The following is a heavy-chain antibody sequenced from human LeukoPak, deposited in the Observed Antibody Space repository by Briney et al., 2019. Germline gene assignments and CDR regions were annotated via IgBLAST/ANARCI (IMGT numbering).Heavy chain of an antibody. D-gene: IGHD6-19*01. CDR3: ARPRSPGIAVAGYYFDY. J-gene: IGHJ4*02. Sequence: RSLRLSCAASGFTFSSYGMHWVRQAPGKGLEWVAVIWYDGSNKYYADSVKGRFTISRDNSKNTLYLQMNSLRAEDTAVYYCARPRSPGIAVAGYYFDYWGQGTLVTVSS. CDR2: IWYDGSNK. V-gene: IGHV3-33*01. CDR1: GFTFSSYG.